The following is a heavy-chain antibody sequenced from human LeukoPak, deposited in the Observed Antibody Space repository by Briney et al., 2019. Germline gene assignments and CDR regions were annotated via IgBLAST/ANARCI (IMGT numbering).Heavy chain of an antibody. CDR1: GASISTYY. J-gene: IGHJ4*02. D-gene: IGHD3-10*01. CDR2: TYYSGST. V-gene: IGHV4-59*01. Sequence: PSETLSLTCSVSGASISTYYWSWIRQSPGKGLEWIGYTYYSGSTKYNPSLKSRVTISVDTSKNQFSLKVNSVTAADTAVYYCASRYGSGSYGFDFWGQGIVVTVSS. CDR3: ASRYGSGSYGFDF.